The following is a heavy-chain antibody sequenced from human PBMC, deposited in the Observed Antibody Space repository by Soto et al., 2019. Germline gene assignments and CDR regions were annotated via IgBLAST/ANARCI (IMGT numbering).Heavy chain of an antibody. CDR1: GGSFTSDY. D-gene: IGHD2-8*01. V-gene: IGHV4-59*08. J-gene: IGHJ4*02. CDR2: IYYNGTT. CDR3: ASHSGVAALGGLDH. Sequence: QVQLQESGPGLVKPSETLSLTCTVSGGSFTSDYWSWIRQPPGKGLQWIGYIYYNGTTNYNPSVKSRLTISQDTAKGQISLELTSLTAADTAVYYCASHSGVAALGGLDHWGQGTLVTVSS.